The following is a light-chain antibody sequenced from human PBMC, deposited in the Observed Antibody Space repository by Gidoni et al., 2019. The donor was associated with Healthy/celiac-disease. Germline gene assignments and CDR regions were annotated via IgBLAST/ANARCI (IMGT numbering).Light chain of an antibody. CDR3: QQSYSTLT. CDR1: QSISSY. Sequence: DSQMTQSPSSLSASVGDRVTITCLASQSISSYLNWYQQKPGKAPKLLIYAASSLQSGVPSRFSGSGSGTDFTLTISSLQPEDFATYYCQQSYSTLTFGGGTKVEI. CDR2: AAS. V-gene: IGKV1-39*01. J-gene: IGKJ4*01.